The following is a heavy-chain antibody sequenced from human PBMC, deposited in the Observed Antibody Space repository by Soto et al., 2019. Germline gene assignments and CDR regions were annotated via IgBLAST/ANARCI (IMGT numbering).Heavy chain of an antibody. CDR3: AKDQGYGSGSYYTK. CDR1: GVTFSSYA. V-gene: IGHV3-23*01. Sequence: GGSLRLSCAASGVTFSSYAMSWVRQAPGKGLEWVSAISGSGGSTYYADSVKGRFTISRDNSKNTLYLQMNSLRAEDTAVYYCAKDQGYGSGSYYTKWGQGPLVTVSS. D-gene: IGHD3-10*01. CDR2: ISGSGGST. J-gene: IGHJ4*02.